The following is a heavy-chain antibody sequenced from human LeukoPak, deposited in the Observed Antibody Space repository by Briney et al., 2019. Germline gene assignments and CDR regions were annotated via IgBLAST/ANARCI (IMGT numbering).Heavy chain of an antibody. CDR2: IWYDGSNK. V-gene: IGHV3-33*06. J-gene: IGHJ4*02. D-gene: IGHD3-9*01. CDR1: GFTFSSNG. CDR3: AKDHLPYDILTGYYVATFGY. Sequence: GGSLRLSCAASGFTFSSNGMHWVRQAPGKGLEWVAVIWYDGSNKYYADSVKGRFTISRDNSKNTLYLQMNSLRAEDTAVYYCAKDHLPYDILTGYYVATFGYWGQGTLVTVSS.